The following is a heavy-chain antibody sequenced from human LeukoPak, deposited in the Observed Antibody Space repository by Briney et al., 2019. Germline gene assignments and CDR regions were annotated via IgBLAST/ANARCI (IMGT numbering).Heavy chain of an antibody. Sequence: GGSLRLSCAASGFTFSSYAMSWVRQTPAKGLEWVSDISGGGATTFYADSVKGRFTISRDNSKNTLYLQLSSLRSEDTAVYYCAKSTGYSTTGRDFDSWGRGTLVTVSS. V-gene: IGHV3-23*01. CDR3: AKSTGYSTTGRDFDS. CDR1: GFTFSSYA. J-gene: IGHJ4*02. CDR2: ISGGGATT. D-gene: IGHD6-13*01.